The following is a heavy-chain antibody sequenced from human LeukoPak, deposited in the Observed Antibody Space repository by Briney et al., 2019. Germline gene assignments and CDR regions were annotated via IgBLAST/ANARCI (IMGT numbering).Heavy chain of an antibody. D-gene: IGHD3-22*01. J-gene: IGHJ4*02. CDR3: ASEYYYDSSGYYYNY. Sequence: PSETLSLTCTVSGYSISSGYYWGWIRQPPGKGLEWIGSIYHSGSTYYNPSLKSRVTISVDTSKNQFSLKLNSVTAADTAVYYCASEYYYDSSGYYYNYWGQGTLVTVSS. CDR2: IYHSGST. CDR1: GYSISSGYY. V-gene: IGHV4-38-2*02.